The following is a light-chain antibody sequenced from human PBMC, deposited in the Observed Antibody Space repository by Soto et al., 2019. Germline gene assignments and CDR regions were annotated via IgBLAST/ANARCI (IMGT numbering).Light chain of an antibody. J-gene: IGKJ1*01. CDR2: GAS. CDR1: RSVRTN. Sequence: VTQFPATLSLSPGDRATLSCRASRSVRTNLAWYQQKPGQAPRLLIYGASSRATDVPVRFSGSGSGTEFTLTISSLQPDDFATYYCQQYNSYSWTFGQGTKVDIK. V-gene: IGKV3-15*01. CDR3: QQYNSYSWT.